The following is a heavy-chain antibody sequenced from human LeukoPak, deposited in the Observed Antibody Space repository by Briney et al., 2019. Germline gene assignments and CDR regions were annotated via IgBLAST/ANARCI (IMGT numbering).Heavy chain of an antibody. CDR3: ARVAAAGTGIFVNFYYSMDI. V-gene: IGHV4-34*01. Sequence: SETLSLTCAVYGGSFSVYYWSWIRQPPGKGLEWIGEINHSGSTNYNPSLRSRVTISVDTSKNQFSLKLSSVTAADTAVYYCARVAAAGTGIFVNFYYSMDIWGKGTTVTISS. J-gene: IGHJ6*03. CDR2: INHSGST. D-gene: IGHD6-13*01. CDR1: GGSFSVYY.